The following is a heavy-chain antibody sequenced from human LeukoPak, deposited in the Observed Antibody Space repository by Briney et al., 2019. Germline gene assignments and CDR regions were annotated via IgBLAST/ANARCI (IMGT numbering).Heavy chain of an antibody. D-gene: IGHD2-15*01. CDR2: VYSGGST. Sequence: GGSQRLSCAASGFTVSSNYMNWVRQAPGRGLEWVSVVYSGGSTYYADSVKGRFTISRDNSKNTLYLQMNSLRVEDTAVYYCARGCSDKKCYIHYWGQGTLVTVSS. J-gene: IGHJ4*02. V-gene: IGHV3-53*01. CDR3: ARGCSDKKCYIHY. CDR1: GFTVSSNY.